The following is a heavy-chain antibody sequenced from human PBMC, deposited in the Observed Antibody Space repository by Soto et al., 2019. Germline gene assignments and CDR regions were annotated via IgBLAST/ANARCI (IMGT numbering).Heavy chain of an antibody. CDR2: IYYSGST. D-gene: IGHD5-18*01. Sequence: SETLSLTCTVSGGSVSSGSYYWSWIRQPPGKGLEWIGYIYYSGSTNYNPSLKSRFTISVDTSKNQFSLKLSSVTAAATAVSFRARATVSDGYSYGWYWFDPWGQGTLVAASS. CDR1: GGSVSSGSYY. V-gene: IGHV4-61*01. J-gene: IGHJ5*02. CDR3: ARATVSDGYSYGWYWFDP.